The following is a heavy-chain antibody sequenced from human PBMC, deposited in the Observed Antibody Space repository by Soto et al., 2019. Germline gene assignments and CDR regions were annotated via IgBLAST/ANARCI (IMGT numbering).Heavy chain of an antibody. CDR1: GASSSSGGHS. D-gene: IGHD2-2*01. CDR3: AGIVIPAANGWFGP. V-gene: IGHV4-30-2*01. CDR2: IYHTGST. Sequence: PSETLSLTCSVSGASSSSGGHSWSWIRQPPGKGLEWVGYIYHTGSTYYNPSLRSRVSISIDRSRNQFSLKLNSVTAADTAVYYCAGIVIPAANGWFGPWGQGILVTGSS. J-gene: IGHJ5*02.